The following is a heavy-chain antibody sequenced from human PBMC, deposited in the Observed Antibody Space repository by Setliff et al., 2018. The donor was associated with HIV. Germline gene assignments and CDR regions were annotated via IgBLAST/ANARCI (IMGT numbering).Heavy chain of an antibody. J-gene: IGHJ6*03. Sequence: PGESLKISCKGSGYSFTSYWIGWVRQMPGKGLEWMGIIYPGDSDTRYSPSFQGQVTISADKSISTAHLQWSSLKASDTAMYYCARLLRRPHDFFYMDVWGKGTTVTSP. D-gene: IGHD2-15*01. V-gene: IGHV5-51*01. CDR1: GYSFTSYW. CDR3: ARLLRRPHDFFYMDV. CDR2: IYPGDSDT.